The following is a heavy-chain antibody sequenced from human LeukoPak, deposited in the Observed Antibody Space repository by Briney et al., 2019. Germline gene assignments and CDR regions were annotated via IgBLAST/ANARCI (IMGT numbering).Heavy chain of an antibody. CDR3: ARDRYYDSSGYYSPFDY. Sequence: GGSLRLSCAASGFTFSDYNMNWVRQAPGKGLEWVSYITNGGSTIHHADSVKGRFTISRDNAKKTLYLQMNSLRAEDTAVYYCARDRYYDSSGYYSPFDYWGQGTLVTVSS. V-gene: IGHV3-11*04. CDR2: ITNGGSTI. J-gene: IGHJ4*02. CDR1: GFTFSDYN. D-gene: IGHD3-22*01.